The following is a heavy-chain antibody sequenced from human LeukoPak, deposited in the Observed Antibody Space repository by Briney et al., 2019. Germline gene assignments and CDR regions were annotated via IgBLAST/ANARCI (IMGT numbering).Heavy chain of an antibody. V-gene: IGHV3-74*01. CDR1: GNYW. D-gene: IGHD2/OR15-2a*01. Sequence: GGSLRLSCAASGNYWMHWDRQAPGKGLVWVSHINSDGSWTSYADSVKGRFTISKDNAKNTVYLQMNSLRAEDTAVYYCVSFYETYWGRGTLVTVSS. CDR2: INSDGSWT. J-gene: IGHJ4*02. CDR3: VSFYETY.